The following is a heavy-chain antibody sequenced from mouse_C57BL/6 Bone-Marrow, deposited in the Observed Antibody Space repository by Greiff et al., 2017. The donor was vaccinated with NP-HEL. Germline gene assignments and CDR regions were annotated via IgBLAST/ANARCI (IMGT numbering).Heavy chain of an antibody. CDR2: IDPANGNT. D-gene: IGHD3-2*02. CDR1: GFNIKNTY. V-gene: IGHV14-3*01. J-gene: IGHJ4*01. CDR3: ALDSSGLYAMDY. Sequence: VQLKESVAELVRPGASVKLSCTASGFNIKNTYMHWVKQRPEQGLEWIGRIDPANGNTTYAPKFQGKATITADTSSNTAYLPLSSLRSEDTAIYYCALDSSGLYAMDYWGQGTSVTVSA.